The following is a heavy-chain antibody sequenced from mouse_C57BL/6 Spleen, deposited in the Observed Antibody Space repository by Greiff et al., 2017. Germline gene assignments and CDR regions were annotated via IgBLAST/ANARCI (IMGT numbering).Heavy chain of an antibody. D-gene: IGHD2-1*01. CDR1: GYSFTDYN. J-gene: IGHJ1*03. Sequence: VQLKESGPELVKPGASVKISCKASGYSFTDYNMNWVKQSNGKSLEWIGVINPNYGTTSYNQKFKGKATLTVDKSSSTAYMQLNSLTSEDSAVYYCARMLYGNYENWYFDVWGTGTTVTVSS. CDR3: ARMLYGNYENWYFDV. CDR2: INPNYGTT. V-gene: IGHV1-39*01.